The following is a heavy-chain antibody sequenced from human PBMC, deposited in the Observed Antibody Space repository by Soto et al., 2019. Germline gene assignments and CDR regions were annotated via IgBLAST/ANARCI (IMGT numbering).Heavy chain of an antibody. CDR3: AKSQGSSTSLEIYYYYYYGMDV. D-gene: IGHD2-2*01. J-gene: IGHJ6*02. CDR2: IIPISETT. CDR1: GGTFSSYA. Sequence: QVQLVQSGAEVKKPGSSVKVSCKASGGTFSSYAISWVRQAPGQGLEWMGGIIPISETTNYAQKFQGRVTTTADESNSTAYMELSSLRSEDTAVYYCAKSQGSSTSLEIYYYYYYGMDVWGQGTTVTVSS. V-gene: IGHV1-69*01.